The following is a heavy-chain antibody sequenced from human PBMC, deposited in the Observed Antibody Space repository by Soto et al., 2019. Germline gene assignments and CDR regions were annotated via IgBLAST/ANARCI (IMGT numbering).Heavy chain of an antibody. J-gene: IGHJ4*02. CDR2: IYLSGNT. CDR3: AKELKPYNSGWYFTLS. CDR1: GGSISSHY. Sequence: QGQLQEAGPGLVKPSETLSLTCTVSGGSISSHYWSWIRQPAGKGLEWIGRIYLSGNTKINPSLKNRVTMSLDASKNQFSLNLKSVTAADTAVYYCAKELKPYNSGWYFTLSGGQGTLVTASS. V-gene: IGHV4-4*07. D-gene: IGHD6-19*01.